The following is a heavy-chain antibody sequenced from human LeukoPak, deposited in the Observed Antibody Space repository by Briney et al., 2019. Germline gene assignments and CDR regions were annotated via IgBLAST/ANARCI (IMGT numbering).Heavy chain of an antibody. Sequence: GGSLRLSCAASGFTFSSYAMSWVRQAPGKGLEWVSAISGSGGSTYYADSVTGRFTISRDNSKNTLHLQMNGLRAEDTAVYYCAKQYYDFWSGYHYWGQGTLVTVSS. J-gene: IGHJ4*02. CDR3: AKQYYDFWSGYHY. V-gene: IGHV3-23*01. CDR2: ISGSGGST. D-gene: IGHD3-3*01. CDR1: GFTFSSYA.